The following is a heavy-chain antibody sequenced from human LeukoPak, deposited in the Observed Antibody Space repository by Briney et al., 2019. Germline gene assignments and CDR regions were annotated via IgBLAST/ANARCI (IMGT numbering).Heavy chain of an antibody. V-gene: IGHV3-7*01. Sequence: GGSLRLACAASGFTFSSYWMSWVRQAPGKGLEWVANIKQDGSEKYYVDSVKGRFTISRDNAKNSLYLQMNSLRAEDTAVYYRARDEAAWWFDRWGQGTLVTVSS. CDR3: ARDEAAWWFDR. D-gene: IGHD6-25*01. CDR2: IKQDGSEK. CDR1: GFTFSSYW. J-gene: IGHJ5*02.